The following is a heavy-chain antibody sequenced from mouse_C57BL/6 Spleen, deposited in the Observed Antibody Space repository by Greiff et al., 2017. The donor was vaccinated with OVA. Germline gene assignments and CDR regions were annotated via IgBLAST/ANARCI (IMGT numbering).Heavy chain of an antibody. V-gene: IGHV1-19*01. CDR1: GYTFTDYY. Sequence: VQLQQSGPVLVKPGASVKMSCKASGYTFTDYYMNWVKQSHGKSLEWIGVINPYNGGTSYNQKFKGKATLTVDTSSSTAYMELNSLTSEDSAVYYCARSEAGTGFAYWGQGTLVTVSA. J-gene: IGHJ3*01. CDR3: ARSEAGTGFAY. CDR2: INPYNGGT. D-gene: IGHD3-3*01.